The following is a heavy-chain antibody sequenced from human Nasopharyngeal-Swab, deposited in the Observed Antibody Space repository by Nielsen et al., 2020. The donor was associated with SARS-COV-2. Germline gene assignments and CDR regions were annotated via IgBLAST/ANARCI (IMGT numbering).Heavy chain of an antibody. CDR1: GGSISSSSYY. J-gene: IGHJ5*02. V-gene: IGHV4-39*07. Sequence: SETLSLTCTVSGGSISSSSYYWSWIRQPPGKGLEWIGEINHSGSTNYNPSLKSRVTISVDTSKNQFSLKLSSVTAADTAVYYCARVWHGYSYGFHNWFDPWGQGTLVTVSS. CDR2: INHSGST. D-gene: IGHD5-18*01. CDR3: ARVWHGYSYGFHNWFDP.